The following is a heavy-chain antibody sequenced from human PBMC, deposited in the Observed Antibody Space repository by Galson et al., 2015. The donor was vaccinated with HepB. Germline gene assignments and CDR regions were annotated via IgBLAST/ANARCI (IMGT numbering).Heavy chain of an antibody. D-gene: IGHD1-1*01. CDR3: AREKEALERYVFDY. CDR2: TYYRSKWYN. CDR1: GDSVSSNSAA. V-gene: IGHV6-1*01. J-gene: IGHJ4*02. Sequence: CAISGDSVSSNSAAWNWIRQSPSRGLEWLGRTYYRSKWYNDYAVSVKSRMTINPDTSKNQFSLQLNSVTPEDTAVYYCAREKEALERYVFDYWGQGTLVTVSS.